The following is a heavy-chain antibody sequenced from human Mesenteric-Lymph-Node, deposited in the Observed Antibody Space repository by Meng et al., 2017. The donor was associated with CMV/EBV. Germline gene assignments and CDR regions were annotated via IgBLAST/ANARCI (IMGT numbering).Heavy chain of an antibody. CDR1: GFSFDDYA. CDR3: ARVAGDPLYYYYGMDV. Sequence: SLKISCAASGFSFDDYAMHWVRQGPGKGLEWVSGISWNSGSIGYVDSVKGRFTISRDNAKNSLYLQMSSLRAEDTAVYYCARVAGDPLYYYYGMDVWGQGTTVTVSS. CDR2: ISWNSGSI. V-gene: IGHV3-9*01. J-gene: IGHJ6*02. D-gene: IGHD6-19*01.